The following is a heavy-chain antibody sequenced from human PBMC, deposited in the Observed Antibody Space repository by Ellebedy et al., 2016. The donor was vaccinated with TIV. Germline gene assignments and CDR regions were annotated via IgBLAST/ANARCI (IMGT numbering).Heavy chain of an antibody. J-gene: IGHJ6*02. V-gene: IGHV1-69*13. CDR3: ARRGGSNGMDV. CDR2: FIPIFGTA. D-gene: IGHD3-16*01. CDR1: GGTFNNFG. Sequence: AASVKVSCKASGGTFNNFGINWARQPPGQGLEWMGRFIPIFGTADYAQKFQGRVTMTADGSTNTAYMELSSLRYEDTATYCCARRGGSNGMDVWGQGTTVTVSS.